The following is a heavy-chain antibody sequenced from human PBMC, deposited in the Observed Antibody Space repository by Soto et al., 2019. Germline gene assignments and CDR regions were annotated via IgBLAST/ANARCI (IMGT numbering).Heavy chain of an antibody. V-gene: IGHV1-24*01. Sequence: GASVKVSCKVSGYTLTELSMHWVRQAPGKGLEWMGGFDPEDGETIYAQKFQGRVTMTEDTSTDTAYMELSSLRSDDTAVYYCARCISCGSSWYPVHAFDIWGQGTMVTVSS. CDR2: FDPEDGET. J-gene: IGHJ3*02. CDR1: GYTLTELS. D-gene: IGHD6-13*01. CDR3: ARCISCGSSWYPVHAFDI.